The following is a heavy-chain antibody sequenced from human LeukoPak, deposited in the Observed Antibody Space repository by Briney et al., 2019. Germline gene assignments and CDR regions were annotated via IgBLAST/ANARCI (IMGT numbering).Heavy chain of an antibody. CDR1: GFNFAGFW. CDR2: INLAGSET. J-gene: IGHJ4*02. D-gene: IGHD1-14*01. CDR3: AKAPSNRAGDGVDY. Sequence: GGSLRLSCAASGFNFAGFWMTWIRQAPGRGPEWVANINLAGSETYYLDSVKGRFTISRDNAKNSLYLQMDSLRAEDTAVYYCAKAPSNRAGDGVDYWGQGTLVTVSS. V-gene: IGHV3-7*03.